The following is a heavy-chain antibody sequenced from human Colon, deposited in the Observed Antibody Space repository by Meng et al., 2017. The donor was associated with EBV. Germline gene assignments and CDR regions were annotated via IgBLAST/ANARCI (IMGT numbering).Heavy chain of an antibody. Sequence: QVQLQESGPGLVKPSQPLSPTCTVSGGSMSSGDYFWNWIRQPPGKGLEWIGYIYYSGNTYYNPSLKSRVTISIDTSKNQFSLKLSSVTAADTAVYYCARAEYYNWFDPWGQGTLVTVSS. D-gene: IGHD1-14*01. V-gene: IGHV4-30-4*01. CDR2: IYYSGNT. CDR3: ARAEYYNWFDP. J-gene: IGHJ5*02. CDR1: GGSMSSGDYF.